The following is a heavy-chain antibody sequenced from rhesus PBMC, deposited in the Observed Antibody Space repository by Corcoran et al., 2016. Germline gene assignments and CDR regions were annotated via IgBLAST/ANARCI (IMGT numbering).Heavy chain of an antibody. CDR3: ATHLYSNYFDY. V-gene: IGHV1-111*02. J-gene: IGHJ4*01. CDR1: GYTFTDYY. CDR2: VDPEDGEA. Sequence: EVQLVQSGAEVKTPGASVKISCKASGYTFTDYYLHWVRQSPGKGLEWMGRVDPEDGEAIHAQKFQDRVTITADTSTDTAYMELSSLISEDTAVYYCATHLYSNYFDYWGQGVLVTVSS. D-gene: IGHD4-23*01.